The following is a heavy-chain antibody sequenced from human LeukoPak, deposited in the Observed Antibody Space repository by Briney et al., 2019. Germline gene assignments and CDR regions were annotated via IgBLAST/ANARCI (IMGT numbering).Heavy chain of an antibody. Sequence: GASVKVSCKASGYTFTGYYMHWVRQAPGQGLEWMGWINPNSGGTNYAQKSQGRVTMTRDTSISTAYMELSRLRSDDTAVYYCARATYCGGDCYRRAGIDYWGQGTLVTVSS. J-gene: IGHJ4*02. CDR1: GYTFTGYY. CDR2: INPNSGGT. CDR3: ARATYCGGDCYRRAGIDY. V-gene: IGHV1-2*02. D-gene: IGHD2-21*02.